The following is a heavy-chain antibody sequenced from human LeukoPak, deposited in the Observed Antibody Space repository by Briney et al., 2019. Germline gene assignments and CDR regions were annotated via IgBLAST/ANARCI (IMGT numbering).Heavy chain of an antibody. Sequence: GPGPTLVHSTQTLTFTFTFYGFSLSTSAVGLGWVRQPPGRALEWLALISWNDDNRYSPSLHNSITNTNDTSKNQLDLPITNMHPVDTGTFYCSYRRPWFNEAFD. CDR1: GFSLSTSAVG. J-gene: IGHJ3*01. V-gene: IGHV2-5*01. CDR3: SYRRPWFNEAFD. D-gene: IGHD3-10*01. CDR2: ISWNDDN.